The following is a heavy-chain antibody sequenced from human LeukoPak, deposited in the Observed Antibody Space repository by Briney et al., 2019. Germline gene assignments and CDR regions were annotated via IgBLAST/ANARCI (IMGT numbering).Heavy chain of an antibody. D-gene: IGHD2-15*01. CDR3: ARVVAATLRFDP. J-gene: IGHJ5*02. CDR2: IYYSGST. CDR1: GGSISSYY. Sequence: SETRSLTCTVSGGSISSYYWSWIRQPPGKGLEWIGYIYYSGSTNYNPSLKSRVTISVDTSKNQFSLKLSSVTAADTAVYYCARVVAATLRFDPWGQGTLVTVSS. V-gene: IGHV4-59*01.